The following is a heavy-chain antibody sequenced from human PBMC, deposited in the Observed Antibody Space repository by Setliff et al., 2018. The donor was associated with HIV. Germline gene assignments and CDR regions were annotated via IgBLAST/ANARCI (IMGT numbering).Heavy chain of an antibody. CDR1: GFTFSTYA. V-gene: IGHV3-33*06. J-gene: IGHJ4*02. Sequence: GGSLRLSCAASGFTFSTYAIHWVRQAPGKGLEWVALIWYDGSKRYYADSVKGRFTISRDNSKNTLYLQMNSLRVEDTAVYYCAKGGFRGVIITGDYWGQGTLVTVSS. CDR3: AKGGFRGVIITGDY. CDR2: IWYDGSKR. D-gene: IGHD3-10*01.